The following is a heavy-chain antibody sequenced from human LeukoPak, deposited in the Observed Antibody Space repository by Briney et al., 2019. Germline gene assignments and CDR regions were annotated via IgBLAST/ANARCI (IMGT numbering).Heavy chain of an antibody. CDR2: IIPIFGTA. D-gene: IGHD3-16*01. V-gene: IGHV1-69*13. CDR1: GYTFTSYG. Sequence: GASVKVSCKASGYTFTSYGISWVRQAPGQGLEWMGGIIPIFGTANYAQKFQGRVTITADESTSTAYMELSSLRSEDTAVYYCAILGAFGYWGQGTLVTVSS. J-gene: IGHJ4*02. CDR3: AILGAFGY.